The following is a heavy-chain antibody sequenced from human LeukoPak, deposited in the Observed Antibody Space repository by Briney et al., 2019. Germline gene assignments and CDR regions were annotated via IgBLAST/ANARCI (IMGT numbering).Heavy chain of an antibody. CDR1: GYSISSGYY. CDR2: IYHSGST. Sequence: RSSETLSLTCTVSGYSISSGYYWGWIRQPPGKGLEWIGSIYHSGSTYYNPSLKSRVTISVDTSKNQFSLKLSSVTTADTAVYYCAREPIQYCSSTSCYPGWGQGTLVTVSS. V-gene: IGHV4-38-2*02. CDR3: AREPIQYCSSTSCYPG. J-gene: IGHJ4*02. D-gene: IGHD2-2*01.